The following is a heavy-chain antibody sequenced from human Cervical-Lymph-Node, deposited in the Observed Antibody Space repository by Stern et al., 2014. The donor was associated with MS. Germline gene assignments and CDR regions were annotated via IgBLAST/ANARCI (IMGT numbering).Heavy chain of an antibody. Sequence: VQLVESGGGVVQPGTSLRLSCAASGFTFSSYGMHWVRQAPGKGLEWVALAWYDGSTAYYTNSVKGRFTISRDNSKNTLSLQINSLTAEDTAVYYCARDHIPYAYNYLFDYWGQGTLVTVSS. J-gene: IGHJ4*02. D-gene: IGHD5-24*01. CDR1: GFTFSSYG. CDR2: AWYDGSTA. CDR3: ARDHIPYAYNYLFDY. V-gene: IGHV3-33*01.